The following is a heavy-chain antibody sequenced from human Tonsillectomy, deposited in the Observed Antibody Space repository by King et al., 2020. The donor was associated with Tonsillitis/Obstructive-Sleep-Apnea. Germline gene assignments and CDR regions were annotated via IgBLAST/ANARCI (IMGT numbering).Heavy chain of an antibody. Sequence: QLQESGPGLVKPSETLSLTCTVSGGSISSSSYYWGWIRQPPGKGLEWIGSMYYSGSTYYNPSLKSRVTISVDTSKNQFSLKLSSVTAADTAVYYCASRGSSWAGRYWGQGTLVTVSS. CDR3: ASRGSSWAGRY. V-gene: IGHV4-39*01. D-gene: IGHD2-15*01. CDR2: MYYSGST. J-gene: IGHJ4*02. CDR1: GGSISSSSYY.